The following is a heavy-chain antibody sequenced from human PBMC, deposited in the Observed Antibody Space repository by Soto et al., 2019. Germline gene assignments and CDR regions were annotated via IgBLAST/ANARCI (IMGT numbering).Heavy chain of an antibody. Sequence: SETLSLTCNVSGGSISGSNHYWSWLRQHPEKGLEWIGYIFHSGSPLYNPSLESRVTISVDTSKNQFSLKLSSVTAADTAVYYCARERPDGARLDPWGQGTLVTVSS. CDR3: ARERPDGARLDP. J-gene: IGHJ5*02. V-gene: IGHV4-30-4*08. CDR1: GGSISGSNHY. CDR2: IFHSGSP. D-gene: IGHD6-6*01.